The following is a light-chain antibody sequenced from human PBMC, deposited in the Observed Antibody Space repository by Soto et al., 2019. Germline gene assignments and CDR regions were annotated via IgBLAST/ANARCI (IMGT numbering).Light chain of an antibody. CDR2: DAS. J-gene: IGKJ1*01. Sequence: EIVLTQSRATLSLSPGERATLSGRASQSASSYLAWYQQKPGQAPRLLIYDASNRATGIPARFSGSVSGADFTLTISSLEPEDFSVYYCQQRSNWPPWTCGQGTKVNI. CDR1: QSASSY. V-gene: IGKV3-11*01. CDR3: QQRSNWPPWT.